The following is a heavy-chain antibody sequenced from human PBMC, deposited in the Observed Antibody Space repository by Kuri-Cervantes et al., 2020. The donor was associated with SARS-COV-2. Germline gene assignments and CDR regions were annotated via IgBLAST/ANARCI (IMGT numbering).Heavy chain of an antibody. Sequence: GGSLRLSCAASGFTFSSYAMHWVRQAPGKGLEWVAVISYDGSNKYYADSVKGRFTISRDNSKNTLYLQMNSLRAEDTAVYYCARAQYYYDSSGPTDYWGQGTLVTVSS. CDR2: ISYDGSNK. CDR1: GFTFSSYA. D-gene: IGHD3-22*01. V-gene: IGHV3-30-3*01. J-gene: IGHJ4*02. CDR3: ARAQYYYDSSGPTDY.